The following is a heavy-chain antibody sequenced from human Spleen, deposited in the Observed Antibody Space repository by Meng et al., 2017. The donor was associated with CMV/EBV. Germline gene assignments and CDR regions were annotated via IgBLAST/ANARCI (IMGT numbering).Heavy chain of an antibody. Sequence: GGSLRLSCATSGFTVSTYWMTWVRQAPGKGLEWVANIKHDGSEKYYVDSVKGRFTISRDNAKNSLYLQMNSLRAEDTALYYCAKDMNTFSSSGFDYWGQGTLVTVSS. V-gene: IGHV3-7*03. CDR1: GFTVSTYW. CDR2: IKHDGSEK. D-gene: IGHD3-16*01. J-gene: IGHJ4*02. CDR3: AKDMNTFSSSGFDY.